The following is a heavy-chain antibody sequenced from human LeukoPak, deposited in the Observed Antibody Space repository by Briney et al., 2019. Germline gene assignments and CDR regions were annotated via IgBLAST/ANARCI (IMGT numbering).Heavy chain of an antibody. CDR2: ISVYNGNT. CDR1: GYTFRNFG. CDR3: ARDWTYSGSYPGDY. J-gene: IGHJ4*02. Sequence: GASVKVSCKTSGYTFRNFGISWVRQAPGQGLQWMGWISVYNGNTKNAQKLQGRVTMTTDTSTSTAYMELRSLRSDDTAVYYCARDWTYSGSYPGDYWGQGTLVTVSS. V-gene: IGHV1-18*01. D-gene: IGHD1-26*01.